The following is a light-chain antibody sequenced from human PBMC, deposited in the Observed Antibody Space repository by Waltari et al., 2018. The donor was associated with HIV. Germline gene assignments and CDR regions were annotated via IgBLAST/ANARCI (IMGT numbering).Light chain of an antibody. J-gene: IGLJ2*01. CDR3: CSYAGSSTFAV. CDR1: SSDVGGYNS. V-gene: IGLV2-23*02. CDR2: DVT. Sequence: QSALTQPASVSGSPGQSITISCTGTSSDVGGYNSVSCYQQHPGNAPKLLIYDVTQRPSGVSNRFSGSKSGNTASLTISGLQAEDDADYYCCSYAGSSTFAVFGGGTKLTVL.